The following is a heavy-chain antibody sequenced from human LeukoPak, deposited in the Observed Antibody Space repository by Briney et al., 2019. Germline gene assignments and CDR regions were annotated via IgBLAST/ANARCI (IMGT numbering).Heavy chain of an antibody. Sequence: GGSLGLSCAASGFTFSSYSMNWVRQAPGKGLEWVSSISSGSTYMYYADSVKGRFTISRDNAQNSMYLQMNSLRAEDTAVYYCGRVGGRSKAAKGDAFDIWGQGTMVTVSS. V-gene: IGHV3-21*01. D-gene: IGHD6-6*01. CDR3: GRVGGRSKAAKGDAFDI. CDR2: ISSGSTYM. CDR1: GFTFSSYS. J-gene: IGHJ3*02.